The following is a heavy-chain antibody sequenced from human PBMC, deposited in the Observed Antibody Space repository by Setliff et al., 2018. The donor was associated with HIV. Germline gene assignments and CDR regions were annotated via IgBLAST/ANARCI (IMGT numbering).Heavy chain of an antibody. CDR1: GFTFRNYW. CDR3: VRDITTCWDV. J-gene: IGHJ6*02. CDR2: IDGDGSGT. Sequence: PGGSLRLSCAAPGFTFRNYWMHWVRQAPGKGLVWVSRIDGDGSGTSYADSVQGRFTISRDNAKNTLYLQMNSLRAEDTAVYYCVRDITTCWDVWGQGTTVTVSS. D-gene: IGHD4-4*01. V-gene: IGHV3-74*01.